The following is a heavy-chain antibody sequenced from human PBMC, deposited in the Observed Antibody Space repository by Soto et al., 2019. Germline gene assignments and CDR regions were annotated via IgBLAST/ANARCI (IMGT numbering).Heavy chain of an antibody. J-gene: IGHJ4*02. CDR1: GFTFSSYA. V-gene: IGHV3-64*01. CDR2: ISSNGGST. D-gene: IGHD3-9*01. CDR3: ARASAYYDILTGYFGY. Sequence: GGSLRLSCAASGFTFSSYAMHWVRQAPGKGLEYVSAISSNGGSTYYANSVKGRFTISRDNSKNTLYLQMGSLRAEDMAVYYCARASAYYDILTGYFGYWGQGTLVTVSS.